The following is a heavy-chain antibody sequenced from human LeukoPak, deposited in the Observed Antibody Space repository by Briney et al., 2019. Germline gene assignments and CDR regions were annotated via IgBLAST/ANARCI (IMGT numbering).Heavy chain of an antibody. CDR3: ARDLGTTNYFFDY. Sequence: GRSLRLSCAASAFTFSNYGFHWVRQAPGKGLEWVAVIWYDGSNKYYADSVKGRFTISRDNSKNTLYLQMNSLRAEDTAVYYCARDLGTTNYFFDYWGQEPWSPSPQ. V-gene: IGHV3-33*01. CDR1: AFTFSNYG. D-gene: IGHD7-27*01. J-gene: IGHJ4*01. CDR2: IWYDGSNK.